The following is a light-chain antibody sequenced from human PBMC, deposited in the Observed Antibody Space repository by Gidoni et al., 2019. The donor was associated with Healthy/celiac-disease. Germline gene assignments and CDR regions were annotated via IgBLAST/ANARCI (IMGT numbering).Light chain of an antibody. CDR3: QQLNSYPEITIT. Sequence: DIQLTQSPSFLSASVGDRVTITCRASQGISSYLAWYQQKPGKAPKLLIYAASTWQSGVPSRFSGSGSGTEFTLTISSLQPEDFATYYCQQLNSYPEITITFXXXTRLEIK. CDR1: QGISSY. V-gene: IGKV1-9*01. J-gene: IGKJ5*01. CDR2: AAS.